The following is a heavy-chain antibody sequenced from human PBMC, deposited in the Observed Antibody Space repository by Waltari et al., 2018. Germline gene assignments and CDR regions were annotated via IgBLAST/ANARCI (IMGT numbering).Heavy chain of an antibody. CDR3: AKGDRSPYYFDY. CDR2: IRYDGSNK. J-gene: IGHJ4*02. V-gene: IGHV3-30*02. Sequence: VQLVESGGGLVQPGGSLRLSCAASGFTVSSNYMSWVRQAPGKGLEWVAFIRYDGSNKYYADSVKGRFTISRDNSKNTLYLQMNSLRAEDTAVYYCAKGDRSPYYFDYWGQGTLVTVSS. CDR1: GFTVSSNY. D-gene: IGHD2-21*02.